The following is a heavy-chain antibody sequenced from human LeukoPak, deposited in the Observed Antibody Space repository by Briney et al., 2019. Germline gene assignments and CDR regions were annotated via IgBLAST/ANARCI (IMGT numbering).Heavy chain of an antibody. J-gene: IGHJ4*02. CDR1: GYTFTGYY. CDR3: ARETHYYDSSGYYYNPLFFDY. V-gene: IGHV1-69*04. Sequence: SVKVSCKASGYTFTGYYMHWVRQAPGQRLEWMGRIIPILGIANYAQKFQGRVTITADKSTSTAYMELSSLRSEDTAVYYCARETHYYDSSGYYYNPLFFDYWGQGTLVTVSS. CDR2: IIPILGIA. D-gene: IGHD3-22*01.